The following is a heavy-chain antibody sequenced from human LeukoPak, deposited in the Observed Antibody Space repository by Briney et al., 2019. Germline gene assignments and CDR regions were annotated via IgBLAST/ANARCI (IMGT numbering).Heavy chain of an antibody. CDR1: GFNFRNYW. V-gene: IGHV3-7*01. CDR2: INPDGGGK. Sequence: PGGSLRLSCAASGFNFRNYWMGWVRQAPGKGLEWVANINPDGGGKSYVDSVEGRFTISRDNAKNSLYLQMNSLRAEDTAMYYCARDGGRNFDYWGQGTLVTVSS. CDR3: ARDGGRNFDY. J-gene: IGHJ4*02.